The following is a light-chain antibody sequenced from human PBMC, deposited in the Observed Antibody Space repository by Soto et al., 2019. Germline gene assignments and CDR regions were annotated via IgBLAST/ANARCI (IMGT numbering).Light chain of an antibody. CDR2: DVS. CDR1: ISDVGGYDF. Sequence: QSLLNQPPSASGSPGQSFTISCTGTISDVGGYDFVAWHQQHPGKAPRLMIYDVSKRPSGVPDRFSGSKSGYTASLTVSGLQAEDEADYYCSSFVGGNIYVFGTGTKVTVL. V-gene: IGLV2-8*01. CDR3: SSFVGGNIYV. J-gene: IGLJ1*01.